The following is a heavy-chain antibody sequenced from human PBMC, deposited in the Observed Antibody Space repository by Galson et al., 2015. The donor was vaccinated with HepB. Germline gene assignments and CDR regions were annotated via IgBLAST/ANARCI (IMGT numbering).Heavy chain of an antibody. CDR1: GFTFDDYT. D-gene: IGHD5-18*01. CDR3: AKGVVYSYGYRGGWFDP. Sequence: SLRLSCAASGFTFDDYTMHWVRQAPGKGLEWVSLISWDGGSTYYADSVKGRFTISRDNSKNSLYLQMNSLRTEDTALYYCAKGVVYSYGYRGGWFDPWGQGTLVTVSS. V-gene: IGHV3-43*01. CDR2: ISWDGGST. J-gene: IGHJ5*02.